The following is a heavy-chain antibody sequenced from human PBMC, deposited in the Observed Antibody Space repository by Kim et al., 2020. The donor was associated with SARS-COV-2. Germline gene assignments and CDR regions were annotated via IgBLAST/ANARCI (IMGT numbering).Heavy chain of an antibody. Sequence: GGSLRLSCAASGFTVSSNYMSWVRQAPGKGLEWVSVIYSGGSTDYADSVKGRFTISRDNSKNTLYLQMNSLRAEDTAVYYCARVPYSSGYYFSAFDIWGQGTMVSVSS. CDR1: GFTVSSNY. CDR3: ARVPYSSGYYFSAFDI. V-gene: IGHV3-53*01. CDR2: IYSGGST. J-gene: IGHJ3*02. D-gene: IGHD3-22*01.